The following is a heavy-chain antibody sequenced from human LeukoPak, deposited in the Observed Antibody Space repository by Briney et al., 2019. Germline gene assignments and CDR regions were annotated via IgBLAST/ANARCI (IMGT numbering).Heavy chain of an antibody. CDR1: GFNFRSSG. CDR3: ARATQQTFDY. CDR2: IQYDVSQK. V-gene: IGHV3-30*02. Sequence: GGSLRLSCAASGFNFRSSGMHWVRQAPGKGLEWVTFIQYDVSQKYYADSVKGRFTISRDNAKNSLYLQMNSLRAEDTAVYYCARATQQTFDYWGQGTLVTVSS. J-gene: IGHJ4*02.